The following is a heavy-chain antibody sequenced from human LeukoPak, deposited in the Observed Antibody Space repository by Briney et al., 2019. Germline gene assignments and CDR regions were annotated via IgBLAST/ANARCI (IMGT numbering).Heavy chain of an antibody. D-gene: IGHD3/OR15-3a*01. CDR3: TTEDWFRFES. V-gene: IGHV3-7*05. CDR2: ITQDGSQK. J-gene: IGHJ4*02. CDR1: GFSFSVYW. Sequence: GGSLRLSCAASGFSFSVYWMTWVRQAPGKGLEWVATITQDGSQKYYADSVKGRFTIPRDNPENSLFLQVSSLRAGDTAVYYCTTEDWFRFESWGQGTLLTVSS.